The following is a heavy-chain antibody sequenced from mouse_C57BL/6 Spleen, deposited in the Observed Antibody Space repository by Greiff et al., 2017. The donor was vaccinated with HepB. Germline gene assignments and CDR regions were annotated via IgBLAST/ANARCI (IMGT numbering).Heavy chain of an antibody. CDR1: GYTFTSYW. Sequence: QVQLKQPGAELVRPGSSVKLSCKASGYTFTSYWMDWVKQRPGQGLEWIGNIYPSDSETHYNQKFKDKATLTVDKSSSTAYMQLSSLTSEDSAVYYCARTLYGNYPPWFAYWGQGTLVTVSA. J-gene: IGHJ3*01. CDR3: ARTLYGNYPPWFAY. D-gene: IGHD2-1*01. V-gene: IGHV1-61*01. CDR2: IYPSDSET.